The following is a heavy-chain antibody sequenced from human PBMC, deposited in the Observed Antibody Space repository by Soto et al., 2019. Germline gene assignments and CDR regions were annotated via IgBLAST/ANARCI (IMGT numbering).Heavy chain of an antibody. Sequence: SVKVSCKASGYSFTDYHIHWVRQAPGQGLEWLGRINPKSGGTSTAQKFQGWVTMTTDTSISTASMELTRMTSDDTAIYYCARGDSTDCSNGVCSFFYNHDMDVWGQGTTVTVSS. D-gene: IGHD2-8*01. V-gene: IGHV1-2*04. CDR1: GYSFTDYH. CDR3: ARGDSTDCSNGVCSFFYNHDMDV. CDR2: INPKSGGT. J-gene: IGHJ6*02.